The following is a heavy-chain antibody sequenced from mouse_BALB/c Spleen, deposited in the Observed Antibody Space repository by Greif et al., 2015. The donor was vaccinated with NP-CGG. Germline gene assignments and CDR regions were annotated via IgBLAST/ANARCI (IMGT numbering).Heavy chain of an antibody. CDR1: GFTFSSYG. Sequence: DVKLQESGGDLVKPGGSLKLSCAASGFTFSSYGMSWVRQTPDKRLEWVATISSGGSYTYYPDSVKGRFTISRDNAKNTLYLRMSSLKSEDTAMYYCARQREFDYWGQGTTLTVSS. J-gene: IGHJ2*01. CDR2: ISSGGSYT. V-gene: IGHV5-6*02. CDR3: ARQREFDY.